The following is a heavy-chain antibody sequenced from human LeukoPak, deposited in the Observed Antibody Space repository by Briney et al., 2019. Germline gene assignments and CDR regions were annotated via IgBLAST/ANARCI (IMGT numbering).Heavy chain of an antibody. D-gene: IGHD3-10*01. Sequence: GGSLRLSCAASGFTFSNAWMNWVRQAPGKGLEWVANIKEDGNEKYYVDSVKGRFSISRDNARNSLYLQMNSLRAEDTAVYYCARDGLAYYGLGNSRSFALDVWGQGTTVIVSS. CDR1: GFTFSNAW. J-gene: IGHJ6*02. CDR3: ARDGLAYYGLGNSRSFALDV. CDR2: IKEDGNEK. V-gene: IGHV3-7*03.